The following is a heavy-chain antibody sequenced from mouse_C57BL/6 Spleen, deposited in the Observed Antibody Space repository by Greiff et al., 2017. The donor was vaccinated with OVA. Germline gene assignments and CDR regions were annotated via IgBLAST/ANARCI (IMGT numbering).Heavy chain of an antibody. CDR1: GYTFTSYW. CDR2: IYPSDSET. V-gene: IGHV1-61*01. D-gene: IGHD2-1*01. J-gene: IGHJ4*01. Sequence: VQLQQSGAELVRPGSSVKLSCKASGYTFTSYWMDWVKQRPGQGLEWIGNIYPSDSETHYNQKFKDKATLTVDKSSSTAYMQLSSLTSEDSAVYYCARVDYGNSMDYWGQGTSVTVSS. CDR3: ARVDYGNSMDY.